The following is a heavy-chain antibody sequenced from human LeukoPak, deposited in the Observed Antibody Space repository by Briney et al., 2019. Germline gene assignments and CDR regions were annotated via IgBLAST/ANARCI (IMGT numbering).Heavy chain of an antibody. Sequence: PGGSLRLSCAASRFTFSDHYMTWIRQAPGQGPEWISYISSSGGTIFYADSVKGRFTISRDNAKNSVYLQMNSLRAEDTAVYYCATGPSGYFFNYWGQGTLATVSS. V-gene: IGHV3-11*04. J-gene: IGHJ4*02. CDR2: ISSSGGTI. CDR1: RFTFSDHY. D-gene: IGHD2-8*02. CDR3: ATGPSGYFFNY.